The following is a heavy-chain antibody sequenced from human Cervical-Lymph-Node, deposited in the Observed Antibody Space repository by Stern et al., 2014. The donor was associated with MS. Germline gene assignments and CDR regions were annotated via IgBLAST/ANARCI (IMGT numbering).Heavy chain of an antibody. CDR1: ENIFSNFW. Sequence: EMQLVESGVEVKKPGESLKISCKGSENIFSNFWIGWLRQMPGKGLEYVGIIYPDDSDTKYSPSFEGQVTISADKSINTAYLHWSSLKASDTAIYYCARHYGYYFDFWGQGTLVTVSS. CDR3: ARHYGYYFDF. D-gene: IGHD4-17*01. J-gene: IGHJ4*02. V-gene: IGHV5-51*01. CDR2: IYPDDSDT.